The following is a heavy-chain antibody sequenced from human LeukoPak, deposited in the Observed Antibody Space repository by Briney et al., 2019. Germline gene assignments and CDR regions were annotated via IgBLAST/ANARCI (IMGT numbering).Heavy chain of an antibody. CDR3: AKDIQYAPTGHFDY. CDR2: ISWNSGSI. J-gene: IGHJ4*02. Sequence: SLRLSCAASGFTFDDYAMHWVRQAPGKGLEWVSGISWNSGSIGYADSVKGRFTISRDNAKNSLYLQMNSLRAEDMALYYCAKDIQYAPTGHFDYWGQGTLVTVSS. V-gene: IGHV3-9*03. CDR1: GFTFDDYA.